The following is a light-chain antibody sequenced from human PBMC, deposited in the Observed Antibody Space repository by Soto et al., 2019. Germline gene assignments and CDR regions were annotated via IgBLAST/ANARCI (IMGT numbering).Light chain of an antibody. CDR2: KAS. Sequence: DIQLTQSPSTLSASAGDRVTIACRASERISTWLAWYQQKPGKAPKLLIYKASKLESGVPSRFSGSGSGTEFTLTISPLQPDDFATYYCHQYNNYPETFGQGTKVEV. J-gene: IGKJ1*01. CDR3: HQYNNYPET. CDR1: ERISTW. V-gene: IGKV1-5*03.